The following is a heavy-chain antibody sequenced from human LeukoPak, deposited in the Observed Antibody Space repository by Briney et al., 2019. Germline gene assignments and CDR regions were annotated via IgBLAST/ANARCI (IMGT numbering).Heavy chain of an antibody. J-gene: IGHJ3*02. V-gene: IGHV3-48*02. CDR1: GFTFSYYT. CDR2: ISSDTGSTI. D-gene: IGHD3-10*01. Sequence: GGSLRLSCAASGFTFSYYTMNWVRQAREMGPEWVSYISSDTGSTIYYADSVKGRFTISRDNAKNSLYLQMNSLRDEDTAMYYCAREGVNAFDSWGQGTMVIV. CDR3: AREGVNAFDS.